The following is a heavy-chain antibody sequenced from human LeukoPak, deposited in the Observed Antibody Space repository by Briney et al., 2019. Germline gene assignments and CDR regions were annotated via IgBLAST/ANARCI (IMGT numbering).Heavy chain of an antibody. V-gene: IGHV4-39*01. CDR1: GGSISSSSYY. Sequence: PSETLSLTCTVSGGSISSSSYYWGWIRQPPGKRLEWIGSIYYSGSTYYNPSLKSRVTISVDTSKNQFSLKLSSVTAADTAVYYCARIDYGWFDPWGQGTLVTVSS. J-gene: IGHJ5*02. CDR2: IYYSGST. D-gene: IGHD4-17*01. CDR3: ARIDYGWFDP.